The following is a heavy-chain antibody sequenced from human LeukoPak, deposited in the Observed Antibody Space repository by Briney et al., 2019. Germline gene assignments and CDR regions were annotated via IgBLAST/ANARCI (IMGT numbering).Heavy chain of an antibody. J-gene: IGHJ2*01. CDR1: GGSISSGGYS. V-gene: IGHV4-30-2*01. CDR2: IHHTGST. CDR3: ASGYWFLDL. Sequence: PSETLSLTCAVSGGSISSGGYSWTWIRQPPGKGLEWIGYIHHTGSTYYKPSPKSRVTISVDRSKNQFSLKLTSVTAADTAVYYCASGYWFLDLWGRGTLVIVSS.